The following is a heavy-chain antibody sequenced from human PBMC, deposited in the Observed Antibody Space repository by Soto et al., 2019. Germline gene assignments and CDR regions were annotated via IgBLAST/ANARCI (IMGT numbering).Heavy chain of an antibody. CDR1: GYTFTSYY. D-gene: IGHD2-15*01. CDR3: ASIDGYCSGGSCSAV. Sequence: ASVKVSCKASGYTFTSYYMHWVRQAPGQGLEWMGIINPSGGSTSYAQKFQGRVTMTRDTSTSTVYMELSSLRSEDTAVYYCASIDGYCSGGSCSAVWGQGTTVTVSS. J-gene: IGHJ6*02. V-gene: IGHV1-46*03. CDR2: INPSGGST.